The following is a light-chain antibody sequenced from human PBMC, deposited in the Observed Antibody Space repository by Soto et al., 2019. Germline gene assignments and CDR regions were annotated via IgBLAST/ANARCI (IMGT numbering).Light chain of an antibody. CDR3: QQYGNLPPPT. J-gene: IGKJ2*01. CDR2: DAS. V-gene: IGKV1-33*01. Sequence: IQMTQSPSSLSASVGDRVTITCQASQDISNYLNWYQQKPGKAPKLLVYDASNLETGVPSRFSASGSGTDFTFTISSLQPEDIAIYYCQQYGNLPPPTFGQGTKLEI. CDR1: QDISNY.